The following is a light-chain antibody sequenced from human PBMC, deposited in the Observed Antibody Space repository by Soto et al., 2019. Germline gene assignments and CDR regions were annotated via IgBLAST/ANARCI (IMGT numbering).Light chain of an antibody. CDR1: TGTVTSDYD. CDR2: STS. J-gene: IGLJ2*01. V-gene: IGLV7-43*01. CDR3: RIYYGGAQPNVV. Sequence: QAVVTQEPSLTVSPGGTVTLTGDSSTGTVTSDYDPNRFQQKPGQAPSALIYSTSHKHSWTPARFSGSLVGGKAALTLSGVQPVEEADYYCRIYYGGAQPNVVFCGGTKLTVI.